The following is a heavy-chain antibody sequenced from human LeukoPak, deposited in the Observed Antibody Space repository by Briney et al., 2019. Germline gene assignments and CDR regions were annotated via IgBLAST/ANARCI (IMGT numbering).Heavy chain of an antibody. V-gene: IGHV4-34*01. J-gene: IGHJ4*02. CDR1: GGSFSGYY. CDR2: INHSGST. Sequence: SETLSLTCAVYGGSFSGYYWSWIRQPPGKGLEWIGEINHSGSTNYNPSLKSRVTVSVDTSKNQFSLKLSSVTAADTAVYYCARGQPTHYYDSSGGDYWGQGTLVTVSS. CDR3: ARGQPTHYYDSSGGDY. D-gene: IGHD3-22*01.